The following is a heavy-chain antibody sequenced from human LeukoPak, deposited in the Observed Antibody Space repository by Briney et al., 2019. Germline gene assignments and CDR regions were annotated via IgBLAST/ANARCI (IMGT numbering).Heavy chain of an antibody. CDR3: AKDSYDGSVYYDYFQH. CDR2: IRYDGSNK. Sequence: PGGSLRLSCAASGFTFSSYGMHWVRQAPGKGLEWVAFIRYDGSNKYYADSVKGRFTISRDNSKNMLYLQMNSLRAEDTAVYYCAKDSYDGSVYYDYFQHWGQGTLVTVSS. CDR1: GFTFSSYG. J-gene: IGHJ1*01. V-gene: IGHV3-30*02. D-gene: IGHD3-22*01.